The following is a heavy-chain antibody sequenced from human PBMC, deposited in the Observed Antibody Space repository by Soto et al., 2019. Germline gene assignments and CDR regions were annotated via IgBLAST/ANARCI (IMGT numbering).Heavy chain of an antibody. D-gene: IGHD2-15*01. CDR3: TKDGRFDSDGSLYYYYYGMDV. Sequence: GGSLRLSCAASGSTFNNYGMNWVRQAPGKGLEWVAIISNDGSNKYYIESARGRFTISRDNSKNMLFLQMNSLRVEDTAVYFCTKDGRFDSDGSLYYYYYGMDVWGQGTTVTVSS. J-gene: IGHJ6*02. CDR1: GSTFNNYG. V-gene: IGHV3-30*18. CDR2: ISNDGSNK.